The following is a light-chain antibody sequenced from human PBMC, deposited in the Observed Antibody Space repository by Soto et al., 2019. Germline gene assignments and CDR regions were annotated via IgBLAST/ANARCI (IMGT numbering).Light chain of an antibody. CDR3: GTWDSSLGGVV. V-gene: IGLV1-51*01. CDR2: DNN. CDR1: SSNIGNNY. J-gene: IGLJ2*01. Sequence: QSVLTQPPSVSAAPGQKVTISCSGISSNIGNNYVSWYQQLPGTAPKLLIYDNNRRPSGIPDRFSGSKSGTSATLGITGPQSGGEADYYCGTWDSSLGGVVFGGGTKLTVL.